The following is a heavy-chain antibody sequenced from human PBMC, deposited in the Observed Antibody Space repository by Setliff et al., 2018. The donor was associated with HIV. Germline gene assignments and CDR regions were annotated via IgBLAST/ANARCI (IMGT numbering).Heavy chain of an antibody. CDR3: AGDYAGSGRPFDY. Sequence: LSETLSLTCSVSGDSVSSSPYYWSWIRQPAGKGLEWIGRFDSTGGPDYNPSLKSRVTISIDTSKNHFSLKLSSVTAADTAVYFCAGDYAGSGRPFDYWGQGTQVTVS. V-gene: IGHV4-61*02. CDR2: FDSTGGP. D-gene: IGHD2-15*01. CDR1: GDSVSSSPYY. J-gene: IGHJ4*02.